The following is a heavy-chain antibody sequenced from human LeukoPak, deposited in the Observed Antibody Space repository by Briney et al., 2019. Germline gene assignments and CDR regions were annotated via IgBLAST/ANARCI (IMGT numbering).Heavy chain of an antibody. CDR2: IYPDDSHT. V-gene: IGHV5-51*01. Sequence: GESLKISCKGSGYSFPNYWIGWVRQLPGKGLVWMVSIYPDDSHTRYSPSFRDQVTISVDKSISPAYLQWSSLKASDTAMYYCARGPYAYTSSATLGSYNWFDPWGQGSLVTVSS. D-gene: IGHD2-2*02. CDR3: ARGPYAYTSSATLGSYNWFDP. J-gene: IGHJ5*02. CDR1: GYSFPNYW.